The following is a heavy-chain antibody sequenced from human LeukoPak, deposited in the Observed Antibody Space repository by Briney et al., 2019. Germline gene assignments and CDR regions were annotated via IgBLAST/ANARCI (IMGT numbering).Heavy chain of an antibody. Sequence: GGSLRLSCVASGFTFSSYWATWVRQAPGKGLEWVANIDPDGSHQYYVDSVKGRFTISKDNAKNSLYLQMNSLRAEDTAVYYCARGSFDIWGQGTMVTVSS. CDR3: ARGSFDI. CDR2: IDPDGSHQ. V-gene: IGHV3-7*04. J-gene: IGHJ3*02. CDR1: GFTFSSYW.